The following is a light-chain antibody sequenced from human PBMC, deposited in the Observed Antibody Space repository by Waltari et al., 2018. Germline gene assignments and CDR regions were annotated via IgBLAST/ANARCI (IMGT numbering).Light chain of an antibody. V-gene: IGKV3-20*01. Sequence: EIVLTQSPGTLSLSPGERATLSCRASQSVSSNLLAWYQQRLGQAPRLLIYGTSSRATGISDRFVGSGSGTDFTLNISRLEPEDFAVYFCQQYGDSPWTFGQGTNVEIK. CDR3: QQYGDSPWT. CDR2: GTS. CDR1: QSVSSNL. J-gene: IGKJ1*01.